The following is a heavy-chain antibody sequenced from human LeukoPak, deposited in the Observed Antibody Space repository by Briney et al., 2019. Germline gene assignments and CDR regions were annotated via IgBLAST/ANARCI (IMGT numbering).Heavy chain of an antibody. CDR3: AREGVVVSAAVDY. D-gene: IGHD2-2*01. J-gene: IGHJ4*02. Sequence: PGGSRRLSCAASGLTFSNYEMNWVRQAQGKGLEGVSYISISGSTIYYADSVKGRFTISRDNAKNSLYLQMNSLRAEDTAVYYCAREGVVVSAAVDYWGQGTLVTVSS. V-gene: IGHV3-48*03. CDR1: GLTFSNYE. CDR2: ISISGSTI.